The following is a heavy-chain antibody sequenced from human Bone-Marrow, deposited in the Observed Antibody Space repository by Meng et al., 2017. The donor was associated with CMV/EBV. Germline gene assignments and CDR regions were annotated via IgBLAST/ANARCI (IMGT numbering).Heavy chain of an antibody. D-gene: IGHD3-22*01. Sequence: SETLSLTCAVYGESFSGHCWSWVRQTPAKGLEWIGEINDSGSANHNPFLKSRVVVSADTSKNQFFMRLTSVTAADTAIYYCVRDKSSVGTPRRFFDSWGQGTLVTVSS. V-gene: IGHV4-34*01. CDR1: GESFSGHC. CDR2: INDSGSA. CDR3: VRDKSSVGTPRRFFDS. J-gene: IGHJ4*02.